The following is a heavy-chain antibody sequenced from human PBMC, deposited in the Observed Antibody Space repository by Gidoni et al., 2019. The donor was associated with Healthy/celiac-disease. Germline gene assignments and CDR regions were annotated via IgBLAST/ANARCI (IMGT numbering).Heavy chain of an antibody. J-gene: IGHJ6*02. V-gene: IGHV3-23*01. D-gene: IGHD2-8*01. CDR1: GFTFSRSA. Sequence: EVQLLESGGGLVQPGGSLRLSCAASGFTFSRSAMRWVRQAPGKGLEWVSAISGSGGSTYYADSVKGRFTISRDNSKNTLYLQMNSLRAEDTAVYYCAKDGCTNGVCYSYYYGMDVWGQGTTVTVSS. CDR3: AKDGCTNGVCYSYYYGMDV. CDR2: ISGSGGST.